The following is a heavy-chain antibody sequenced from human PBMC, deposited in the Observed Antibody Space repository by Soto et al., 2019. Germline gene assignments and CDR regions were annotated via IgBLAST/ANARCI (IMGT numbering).Heavy chain of an antibody. D-gene: IGHD2-8*01. CDR2: ISTSGDGT. Sequence: EVQLLESGGGLVQPGGSLRLSCAASGFTFSSYAMTWGRQAPGKGLEWVSGISTSGDGTYYADSVKGRFTISRDNSKNTLCLQMNSLRAEDTAVYYCATLARTKDFDYWGQGTLVTVSS. CDR3: ATLARTKDFDY. CDR1: GFTFSSYA. J-gene: IGHJ4*02. V-gene: IGHV3-23*01.